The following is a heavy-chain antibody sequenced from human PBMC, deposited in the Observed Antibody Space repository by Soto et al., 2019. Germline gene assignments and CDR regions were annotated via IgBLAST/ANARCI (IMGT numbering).Heavy chain of an antibody. CDR2: IYPRDSDT. J-gene: IGHJ4*02. CDR3: ARQKQTAMGVKTGGQYYFDY. Sequence: GESLKISCKGSGYSFTNYWIAWVRQMPGKGLGWMGIIYPRDSDTEYSPSFQGQVTISADRSISTAYLQWSSLKASDTAMYYCARQKQTAMGVKTGGQYYFDYWGQGTRVTVSS. D-gene: IGHD5-18*01. V-gene: IGHV5-51*01. CDR1: GYSFTNYW.